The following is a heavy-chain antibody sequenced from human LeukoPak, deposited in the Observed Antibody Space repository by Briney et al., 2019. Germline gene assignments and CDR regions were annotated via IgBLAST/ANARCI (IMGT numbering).Heavy chain of an antibody. V-gene: IGHV4-30-4*01. CDR3: ARYYGDYSDAFDI. CDR1: GGSISSGDYY. CDR2: IYYSGST. D-gene: IGHD4-17*01. J-gene: IGHJ3*02. Sequence: SETLSLTCIVSGGSISSGDYYWSWIRQPPGKGLEWIGYIYYSGSTYYNPSLKSRVTISVDTSKNQFSLKLSSVTAADTAVYYCARYYGDYSDAFDIWGQGTMVTVSS.